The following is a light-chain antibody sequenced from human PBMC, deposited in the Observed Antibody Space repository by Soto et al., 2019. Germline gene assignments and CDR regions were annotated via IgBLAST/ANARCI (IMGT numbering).Light chain of an antibody. CDR3: SSYTSRRTLVV. CDR2: EVS. J-gene: IGLJ2*01. CDR1: SSDVGGYNY. Sequence: QSALTQPASVSGSPGQSITISCTGTSSDVGGYNYVSWYQQHPGKAPKLMIYEVSNRPSGVSNRFSGSKSGNTASLTISGLQGGDEGGYYCSSYTSRRTLVVFGGGTQLTVL. V-gene: IGLV2-14*01.